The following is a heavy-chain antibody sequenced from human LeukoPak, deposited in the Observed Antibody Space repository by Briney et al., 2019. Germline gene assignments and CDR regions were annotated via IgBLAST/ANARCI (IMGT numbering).Heavy chain of an antibody. V-gene: IGHV3-74*01. J-gene: IGHJ4*02. CDR2: INEDGTRT. D-gene: IGHD5-18*01. Sequence: PGGSLRLSCAASGFTFSSYWMHWVRQVPGKGLVWVSRINEDGTRTTYADSVKGRFTISRDNAENSLYLQMNSLRAEDTAVYYCGRYSYGYGSRLGYWGQGTLVTVSS. CDR1: GFTFSSYW. CDR3: GRYSYGYGSRLGY.